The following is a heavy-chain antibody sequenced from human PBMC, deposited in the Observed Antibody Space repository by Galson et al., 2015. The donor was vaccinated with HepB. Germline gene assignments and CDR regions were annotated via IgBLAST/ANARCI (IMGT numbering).Heavy chain of an antibody. Sequence: SLRLSCAASGFIFSSYSMNWVRQAPGKGLEWVSSISSSSSYIYYADSVKGRFTISRDNAKNSLYLQMNSLRAEDTAVYYCARAASSSWYPYYYYMDVWGKGTTVTVSS. D-gene: IGHD6-13*01. CDR2: ISSSSSYI. CDR3: ARAASSSWYPYYYYMDV. CDR1: GFIFSSYS. J-gene: IGHJ6*03. V-gene: IGHV3-21*01.